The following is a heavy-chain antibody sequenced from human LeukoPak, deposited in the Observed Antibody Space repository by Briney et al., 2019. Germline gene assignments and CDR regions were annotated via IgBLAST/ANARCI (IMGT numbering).Heavy chain of an antibody. D-gene: IGHD3-22*01. CDR2: IIPVFGTA. CDR3: AITPDYYDSSGYYKPSY. CDR1: GGTFSSYA. J-gene: IGHJ4*02. V-gene: IGHV1-69*13. Sequence: SVKVSCKASGGTFSSYAISWVRQAPGQGLEWMGGIIPVFGTANYAQKFQGRVTITADESTSTAYMELSSLRSEDTAVYYCAITPDYYDSSGYYKPSYWGQGTLVTVSS.